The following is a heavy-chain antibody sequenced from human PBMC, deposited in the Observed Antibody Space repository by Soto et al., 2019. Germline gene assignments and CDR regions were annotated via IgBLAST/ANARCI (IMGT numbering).Heavy chain of an antibody. CDR1: GGSISSSSYY. V-gene: IGHV4-39*01. Sequence: SETLSLTCTVSGGSISSSSYYWGWIRQPPGKGLEWIGSIYYSGSTYYNPSLKSRVTISVDTSKNQFSLKLSSVTAADTAVYYCARRYGHFTMVRGAHFDYWGQGTLVTVSS. CDR3: ARRYGHFTMVRGAHFDY. CDR2: IYYSGST. J-gene: IGHJ4*02. D-gene: IGHD3-10*01.